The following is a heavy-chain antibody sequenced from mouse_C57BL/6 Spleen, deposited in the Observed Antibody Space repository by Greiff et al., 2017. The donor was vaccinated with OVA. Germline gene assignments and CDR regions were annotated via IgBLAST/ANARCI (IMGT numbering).Heavy chain of an antibody. CDR2: IYPRSGNT. CDR1: GYTFPSYG. Sequence: VQLQQSGAELARPGASVKLSCKASGYTFPSYGISWVKQRTGQGLEWIGEIYPRSGNTYYNEKFKGKATLTADKSSSTAYMELRSLTSEDSAVYFCASPYYGSSSYWYFDVWGTGTTVTVSS. V-gene: IGHV1-81*01. J-gene: IGHJ1*03. CDR3: ASPYYGSSSYWYFDV. D-gene: IGHD1-1*01.